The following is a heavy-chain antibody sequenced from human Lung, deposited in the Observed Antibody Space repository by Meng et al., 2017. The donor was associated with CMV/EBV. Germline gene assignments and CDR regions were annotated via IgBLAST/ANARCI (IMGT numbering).Heavy chain of an antibody. Sequence: GGSLRLSCAASGFTFDDYAMHWVRQAPGKGLEWVSLISWDGGSTYYADSVKGRFTISRDNSKNSLYLQMNSLRAEDTALYYCAKDADGGKGYYYYGMDVWGQGTXVTVSS. CDR2: ISWDGGST. CDR1: GFTFDDYA. V-gene: IGHV3-43D*03. J-gene: IGHJ6*02. D-gene: IGHD4-23*01. CDR3: AKDADGGKGYYYYGMDV.